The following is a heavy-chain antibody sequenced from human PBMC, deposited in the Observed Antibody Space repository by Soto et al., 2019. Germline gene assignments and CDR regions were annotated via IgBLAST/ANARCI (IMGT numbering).Heavy chain of an antibody. Sequence: EVQLLESGGGLVQPGGSLRLSCAASGFTFSSYAMSWVRQAPGKGLEWVSAISGSGGSTYYADSVKGRFTISRDNSKNTMYMQMNRLRAEDTAVYYCAKDQGSGWYYDYYYGMDVWGQGTTVTVS. CDR2: ISGSGGST. D-gene: IGHD6-19*01. CDR1: GFTFSSYA. CDR3: AKDQGSGWYYDYYYGMDV. J-gene: IGHJ6*02. V-gene: IGHV3-23*01.